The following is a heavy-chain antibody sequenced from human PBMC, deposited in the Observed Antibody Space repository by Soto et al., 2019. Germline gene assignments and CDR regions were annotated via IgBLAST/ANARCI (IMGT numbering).Heavy chain of an antibody. Sequence: PSDTLSLTCTVSGGSVSSGSYQWTWIRQPPGKGLEWIGYIHVSGSTNDNPSLKGRVTMSIDTSKNQFSLKLSSVTAADTAVYYCARDRDGMDVWGQGTKVTVSS. CDR2: IHVSGST. CDR1: GGSVSSGSYQ. CDR3: ARDRDGMDV. V-gene: IGHV4-61*01. J-gene: IGHJ6*02. D-gene: IGHD3-10*01.